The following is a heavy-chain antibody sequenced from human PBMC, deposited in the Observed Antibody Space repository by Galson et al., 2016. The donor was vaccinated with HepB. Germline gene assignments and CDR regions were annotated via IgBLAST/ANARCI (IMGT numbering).Heavy chain of an antibody. J-gene: IGHJ5*02. CDR1: GHSFTSYW. Sequence: QSGAEVKKPGESLRISCKGSGHSFTSYWINWVRQMPGKGLEWVGRIDLSDSSTNYGPSFQGHVTISADKSLSTAYLQWRSLKASDSALYYCARETYNTSWYRGNWFDPWGQGTLVTVSS. D-gene: IGHD6-13*01. CDR3: ARETYNTSWYRGNWFDP. CDR2: IDLSDSST. V-gene: IGHV5-10-1*01.